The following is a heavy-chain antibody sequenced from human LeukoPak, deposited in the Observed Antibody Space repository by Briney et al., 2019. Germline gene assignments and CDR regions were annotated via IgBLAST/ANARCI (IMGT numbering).Heavy chain of an antibody. Sequence: SGPTLLHPTPPLTLTFTFSGFSLSTSGMCVSWIRQPPGKALEWLSRIDWDDDKYYSTSLKTRLTISKDTSKNQVVLTMSNMDPVDTATYYCARIRGYRYSGPDYWGQGTLVTVSS. V-gene: IGHV2-70*11. D-gene: IGHD3-16*02. CDR2: IDWDDDK. CDR1: GFSLSTSGMC. J-gene: IGHJ4*02. CDR3: ARIRGYRYSGPDY.